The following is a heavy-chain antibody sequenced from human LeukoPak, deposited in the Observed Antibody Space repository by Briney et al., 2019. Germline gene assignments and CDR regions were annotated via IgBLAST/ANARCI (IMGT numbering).Heavy chain of an antibody. CDR2: ISGSGGST. V-gene: IGHV3-23*01. D-gene: IGHD3-3*01. CDR3: AKGPTNWSGYPVDY. J-gene: IGHJ4*02. Sequence: PGGSLRLSCTAPGFTFSSYAMSWVRQAPGKGLEWVSGISGSGGSTYYADSVKGRFTISRDNSKNTLYLQMNSLRAEDTAVYYCAKGPTNWSGYPVDYWGQGTLVTVSS. CDR1: GFTFSSYA.